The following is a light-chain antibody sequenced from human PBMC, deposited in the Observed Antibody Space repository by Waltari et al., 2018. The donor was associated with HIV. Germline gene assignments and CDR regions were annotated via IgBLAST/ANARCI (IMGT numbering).Light chain of an antibody. CDR1: QSISSY. J-gene: IGKJ1*01. V-gene: IGKV1-39*01. CDR2: AAS. CDR3: QQSYSTLWT. Sequence: DIQMTQSPSSLSASVGDRVTITCRASQSISSYLNWYQQKPGKAPKLLIYAASSLQSGDPSRFSGSGSGTDFTLTISSLQPEDFATYYCQQSYSTLWTFGQGTKVEIK.